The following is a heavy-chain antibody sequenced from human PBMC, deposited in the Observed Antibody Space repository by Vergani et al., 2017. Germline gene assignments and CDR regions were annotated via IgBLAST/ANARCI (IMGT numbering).Heavy chain of an antibody. CDR1: GYTFTGYY. V-gene: IGHV1-2*02. CDR2: INPNSGGT. CDR3: ASSNWNHVRPIYAFDS. Sequence: QVQLVQSGAEVKKPGASVTVSCKASGYTFTGYYMHWVRQAPGQGLEWMGWINPNSGGTNYAQKFQGRVTMTRDTSISTAYMELSRLRSDDTAVYYCASSNWNHVRPIYAFDSWGQGTMVTVSS. J-gene: IGHJ3*02. D-gene: IGHD1-14*01.